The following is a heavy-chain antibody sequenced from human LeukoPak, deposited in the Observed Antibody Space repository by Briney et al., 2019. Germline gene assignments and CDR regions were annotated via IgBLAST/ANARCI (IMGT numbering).Heavy chain of an antibody. CDR3: ARDFGHGDYFFDD. CDR1: GGSISSYY. CDR2: LHTSGST. D-gene: IGHD4-17*01. V-gene: IGHV4-4*07. Sequence: SETLSLTCTVPGGSISSYYWSWIRQPAGEGLEWIGRLHTSGSTHYNPSLKSRLTMSVDTSKNQFSLKLSSVTAADTAVYYCARDFGHGDYFFDDWGQGTLVTVSS. J-gene: IGHJ4*02.